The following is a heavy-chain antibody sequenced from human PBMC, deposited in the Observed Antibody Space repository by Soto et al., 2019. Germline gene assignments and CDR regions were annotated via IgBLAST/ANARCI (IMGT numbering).Heavy chain of an antibody. CDR2: INPEGTSI. CDR3: TKDTFGDRDY. J-gene: IGHJ4*02. CDR1: GFTFSVYW. Sequence: GSLRLSCADSGFTFSVYWMHWVRQAPGKGLVWVSRINPEGTSISYADPVKGRFTISRDNSKNTLYLQMNSLRAEDTAVYYCTKDTFGDRDYWGQGTLVTVSS. D-gene: IGHD2-21*01. V-gene: IGHV3-74*01.